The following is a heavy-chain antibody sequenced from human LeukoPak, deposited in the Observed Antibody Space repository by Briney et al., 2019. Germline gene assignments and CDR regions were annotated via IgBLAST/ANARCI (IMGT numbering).Heavy chain of an antibody. J-gene: IGHJ4*02. Sequence: SVKVSCKASGYTVTGYYMHWVRQAPGQGLEWMGGMIPLFGTAKYAQKFQGRVTITADKSTSTAYMELSSLRSEDTAVYYCASGTTDIVVVPATLRNYYFDYWGQGTLVTVSS. D-gene: IGHD2-2*01. CDR1: GYTVTGYY. CDR2: MIPLFGTA. V-gene: IGHV1-69*06. CDR3: ASGTTDIVVVPATLRNYYFDY.